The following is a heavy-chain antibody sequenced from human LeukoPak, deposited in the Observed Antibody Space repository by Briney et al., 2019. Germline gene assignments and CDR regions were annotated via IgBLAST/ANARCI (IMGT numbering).Heavy chain of an antibody. J-gene: IGHJ4*02. V-gene: IGHV4-34*01. CDR3: ARGRPPSEYYFDY. CDR1: GGSFSGYY. CDR2: INHSGGT. Sequence: SETLSLTCAVYGGSFSGYYRSWIRQPPGKGLEWIGEINHSGGTNYNPSLKSRVTISVGTSKNQFSLKLSSVTAADTAVYYCARGRPPSEYYFDYWGQGTLVTVSS.